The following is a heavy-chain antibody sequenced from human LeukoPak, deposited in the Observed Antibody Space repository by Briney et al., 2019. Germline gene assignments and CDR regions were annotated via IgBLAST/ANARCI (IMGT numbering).Heavy chain of an antibody. CDR2: IYYSGST. Sequence: ASETLSLTCTVSGGSISSYYWSWIRQPPGKGLEWIGYIYYSGSTNYNPSLKSRVTISVDTSKNQFSLKLSSVTAADTAVYYCARGYRFCGGDCSGGAFDIWGQGTMVTVSS. V-gene: IGHV4-59*12. D-gene: IGHD2-21*02. CDR1: GGSISSYY. J-gene: IGHJ3*02. CDR3: ARGYRFCGGDCSGGAFDI.